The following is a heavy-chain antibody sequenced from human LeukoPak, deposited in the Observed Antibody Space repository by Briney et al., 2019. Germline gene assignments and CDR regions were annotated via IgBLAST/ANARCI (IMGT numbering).Heavy chain of an antibody. Sequence: PSETLSLTCTVSGGSISSSSYYWGWIRQPPGKGLEWIGSIYHSGSTYYNPSLKSRVTISVDTSKNQFSLKLSSVTAADTAVYYCARVVLPQRYYYMDVWGKGTAVIVSS. CDR2: IYHSGST. V-gene: IGHV4-39*07. D-gene: IGHD2/OR15-2a*01. J-gene: IGHJ6*03. CDR1: GGSISSSSYY. CDR3: ARVVLPQRYYYMDV.